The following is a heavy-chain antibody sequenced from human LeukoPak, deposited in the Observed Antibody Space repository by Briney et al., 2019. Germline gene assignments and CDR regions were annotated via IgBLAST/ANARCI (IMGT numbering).Heavy chain of an antibody. J-gene: IGHJ6*03. V-gene: IGHV3-21*01. CDR2: ISSSSSYI. D-gene: IGHD2-21*02. CDR1: GFTFSSYS. CDR3: ARYGAVVVTAIGMDV. Sequence: GGSLGLSCAASGFTFSSYSMNWVRQAPGKGLEWVSSISSSSSYIYYADSVKGRFTISRDNAKNSLYLQMNSLRAEDTAVYYCARYGAVVVTAIGMDVWGKGTTVTISS.